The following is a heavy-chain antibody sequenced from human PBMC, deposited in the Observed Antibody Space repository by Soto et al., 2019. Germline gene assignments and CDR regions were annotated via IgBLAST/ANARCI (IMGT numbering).Heavy chain of an antibody. CDR2: ISYDGSNK. CDR1: GFTFSSYA. CDR3: AIGPLIVVVPAAKGGNYYYGMDV. Sequence: PGGSLRLSCAASGFTFSSYAMHWVRRAPGKGLEWVAVISYDGSNKYYADSVKGRFTISRDNSKNTLYLQMNSLRAEDTAVYYCAIGPLIVVVPAAKGGNYYYGMDVWGQGTTVTVSS. V-gene: IGHV3-30-3*01. D-gene: IGHD2-2*01. J-gene: IGHJ6*02.